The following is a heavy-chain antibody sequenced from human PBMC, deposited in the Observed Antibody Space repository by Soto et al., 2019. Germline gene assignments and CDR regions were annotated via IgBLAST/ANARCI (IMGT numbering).Heavy chain of an antibody. CDR3: AADATAWQQMVPSDY. D-gene: IGHD2-8*01. CDR2: IAVGSGYI. V-gene: IGHV1-58*02. J-gene: IGHJ4*02. CDR1: GYTFTGYY. Sequence: ASVKVSCKASGYTFTGYYMHWARQAPGQRLEWIGWIAVGSGYINYAQRFQDRVTLTRDMSTATTYMELSRLTSEDTAIYYCAADATAWQQMVPSDYWGQGALVTVSS.